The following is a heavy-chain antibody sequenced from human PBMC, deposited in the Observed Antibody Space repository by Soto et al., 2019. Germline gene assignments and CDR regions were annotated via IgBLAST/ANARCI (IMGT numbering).Heavy chain of an antibody. J-gene: IGHJ4*02. D-gene: IGHD3-22*01. CDR3: ARDRLRGYDSSGFYS. Sequence: ASVKVSCKASGYSFSFYGINWVRQAPGQGLEWMGWINPSDGNRKFAQKFEDRVTMTTATSTNTVFLELRSLKSDDTAIYYCARDRLRGYDSSGFYSWGQGTMVTVSS. CDR1: GYSFSFYG. CDR2: INPSDGNR. V-gene: IGHV1-18*01.